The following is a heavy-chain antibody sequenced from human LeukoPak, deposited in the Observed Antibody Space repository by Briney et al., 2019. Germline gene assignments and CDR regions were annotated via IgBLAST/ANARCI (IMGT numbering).Heavy chain of an antibody. D-gene: IGHD1-26*01. CDR3: ARDLVGATSHKRIIDY. J-gene: IGHJ4*02. V-gene: IGHV1-24*01. CDR2: FDPEDGET. CDR1: GYTLTELS. Sequence: GASVKVSCKVSGYTLTELSMHWVRQAPGKGLEWMGGFDPEDGETIYAQKFQGRVTMTEDTSTDTAYMELSSLRSEDTAVYYCARDLVGATSHKRIIDYWGQGTLVTVSS.